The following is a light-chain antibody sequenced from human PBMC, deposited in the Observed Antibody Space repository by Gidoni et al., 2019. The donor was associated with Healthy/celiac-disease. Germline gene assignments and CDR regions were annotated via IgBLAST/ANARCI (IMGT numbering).Light chain of an antibody. Sequence: SYELTQPPSVSVSPGQTARITCSGDALPKQYADWYQQKPGQAPVLVIYKDSERPSGIPERFSGSSSGTTVTLTISGVQAEDEADYYCQSADSSGPVFGGGTKLTVL. J-gene: IGLJ2*01. CDR2: KDS. V-gene: IGLV3-25*03. CDR3: QSADSSGPV. CDR1: ALPKQY.